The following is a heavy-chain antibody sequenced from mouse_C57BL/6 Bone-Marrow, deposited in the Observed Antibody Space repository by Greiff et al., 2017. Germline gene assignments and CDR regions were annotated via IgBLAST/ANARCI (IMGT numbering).Heavy chain of an antibody. D-gene: IGHD2-3*01. V-gene: IGHV1-55*01. CDR3: ARGKLMNDGWFAY. J-gene: IGHJ3*01. CDR1: GYTFTSYW. Sequence: QVQLQQPGAELVKPGASVKMSCKASGYTFTSYWITWVKQRPGQGLEWIGDIYPGSGSTNYNEKFKSKATLTVDTSSSTAYMQLSSLTSEDSAVYYCARGKLMNDGWFAYWGQGTLVTVSA. CDR2: IYPGSGST.